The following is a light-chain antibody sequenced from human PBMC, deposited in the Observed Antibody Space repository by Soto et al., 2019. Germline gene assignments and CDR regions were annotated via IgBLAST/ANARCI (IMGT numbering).Light chain of an antibody. J-gene: IGLJ2*01. CDR3: SSYAGSNTVV. V-gene: IGLV2-8*01. CDR2: EDT. CDR1: SSDVGGYNY. Sequence: QSALTQPPSASGSPGQSVTISCTGTSSDVGGYNYVSWYQQHPGKAPKLIIFEDTKRPSGVPDRFSGSKSGNTASLTVSGLQAEDEADYYCSSYAGSNTVVFGGRTKLTVL.